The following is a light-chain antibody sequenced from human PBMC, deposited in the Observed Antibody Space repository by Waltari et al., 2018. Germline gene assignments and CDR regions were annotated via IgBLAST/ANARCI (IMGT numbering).Light chain of an antibody. Sequence: DIQMTQAPSTLSASVGDRVTITCRARQSISAWLAWYQQKPGKAPKLLIYKASSLESGVPSRFSGSGSGTEFTLTISRLQPDDFATYYCQQYKSYPLTFGPGTKIDIK. CDR2: KAS. V-gene: IGKV1-5*03. CDR3: QQYKSYPLT. CDR1: QSISAW. J-gene: IGKJ3*01.